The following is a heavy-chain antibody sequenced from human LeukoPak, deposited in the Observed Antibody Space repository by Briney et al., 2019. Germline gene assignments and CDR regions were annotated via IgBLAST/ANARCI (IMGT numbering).Heavy chain of an antibody. J-gene: IGHJ5*02. CDR1: GYTFTSYG. CDR3: ARANSYDFWSGYRQLGWFDP. D-gene: IGHD3-3*01. CDR2: IIPIFGTA. Sequence: SVKVSCKASGYTFTSYGISWVRQAPGRGLEWMGGIIPIFGTANYAQKFQGRVTITTDESTSTAYMELSSLRSEDTAVYYCARANSYDFWSGYRQLGWFDPWGQGTLVTVSS. V-gene: IGHV1-69*05.